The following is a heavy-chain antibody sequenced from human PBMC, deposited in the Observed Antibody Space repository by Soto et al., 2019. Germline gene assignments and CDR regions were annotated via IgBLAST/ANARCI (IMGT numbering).Heavy chain of an antibody. D-gene: IGHD5-18*01. J-gene: IGHJ6*02. V-gene: IGHV3-30-3*01. CDR2: ISYDGSNK. Sequence: QVQLVESGGGVVQPGRSLRLSCAASGFTFSSYAMHWVRQAPGKGLEWVAVISYDGSNKYYADSVKGRFTISRDNSKNTLYLQMNSLRAEDTAVYYCARRYSHYYYGMDVWGQGTTVTVFS. CDR1: GFTFSSYA. CDR3: ARRYSHYYYGMDV.